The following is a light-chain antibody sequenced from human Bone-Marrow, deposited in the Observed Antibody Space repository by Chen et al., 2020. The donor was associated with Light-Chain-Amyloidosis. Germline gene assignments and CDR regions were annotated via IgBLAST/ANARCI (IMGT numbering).Light chain of an antibody. Sequence: QSALTQPASVSGSPGQSITISCTGNSSDVGGDNHVSWYQQHPDKAPKLMIYEVTNRPSWVPDRFSGSKSDNPASLTISGLQTEDEADYFCSSYTITNTLVFGSGTRVTVL. CDR3: SSYTITNTLV. CDR2: EVT. CDR1: SSDVGGDNH. V-gene: IGLV2-14*01. J-gene: IGLJ1*01.